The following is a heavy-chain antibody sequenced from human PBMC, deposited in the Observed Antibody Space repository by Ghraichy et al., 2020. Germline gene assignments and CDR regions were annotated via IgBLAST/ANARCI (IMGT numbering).Heavy chain of an antibody. CDR1: GGTFSSYA. CDR2: IIPIFGTA. J-gene: IGHJ3*02. Sequence: SVKVSCKASGGTFSSYAISWVRQAPGQGLEWMGGIIPIFGTANYAQKFQGRVTITADESTSTAYMELSSLRSEDTAVYYCARKKDSSGYYEDAFDIWGQGTMVTVSS. D-gene: IGHD3-22*01. V-gene: IGHV1-69*13. CDR3: ARKKDSSGYYEDAFDI.